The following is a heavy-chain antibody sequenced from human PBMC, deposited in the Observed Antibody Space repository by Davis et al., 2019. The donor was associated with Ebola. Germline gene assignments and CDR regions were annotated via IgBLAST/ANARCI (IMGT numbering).Heavy chain of an antibody. CDR3: AAAPKSVAAYDY. CDR2: ISAYNGNT. J-gene: IGHJ4*02. CDR1: GYTFTSYG. D-gene: IGHD6-19*01. Sequence: AASVKVSCKASGYTFTSYGISWVRQAPGQGLEWMGWISAYNGNTNYAQKLQGRVTMTTDTSTSTAYMELSSLRSEDTAVYYCAAAPKSVAAYDYWGQGTLVTVSS. V-gene: IGHV1-18*04.